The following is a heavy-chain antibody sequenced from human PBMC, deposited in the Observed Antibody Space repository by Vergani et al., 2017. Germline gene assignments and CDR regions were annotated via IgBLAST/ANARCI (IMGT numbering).Heavy chain of an antibody. D-gene: IGHD6-6*01. Sequence: EVQLVESGGGLVQPGRSLRLSCAASGFTFDDYAMHWVRQAPGKGLEWVSGISWNSGSIGYADSVKGRFTISRDNAKNSLYLQMNSLRAEDTAVYYCARVEDSSSSWGWFDPWGQGTLVTVSS. CDR2: ISWNSGSI. J-gene: IGHJ5*02. CDR3: ARVEDSSSSWGWFDP. CDR1: GFTFDDYA. V-gene: IGHV3-9*01.